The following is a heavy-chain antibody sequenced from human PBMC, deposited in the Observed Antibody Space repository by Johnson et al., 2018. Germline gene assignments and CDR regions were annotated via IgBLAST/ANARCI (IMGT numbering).Heavy chain of an antibody. CDR3: AKGKGYYSDSIGYSHFDY. Sequence: VQLVQAGGVVVQPGGSLRLSCAASGFTFDEYAMHWVRQGPGKGLEWVSLISWHGGSNYYADSVKGRFTISRDNSKNSLYLQMNSLRAEDTALYYCAKGKGYYSDSIGYSHFDYWGQGTLVTVSS. J-gene: IGHJ4*02. V-gene: IGHV3-43D*03. CDR2: ISWHGGSN. CDR1: GFTFDEYA. D-gene: IGHD3-22*01.